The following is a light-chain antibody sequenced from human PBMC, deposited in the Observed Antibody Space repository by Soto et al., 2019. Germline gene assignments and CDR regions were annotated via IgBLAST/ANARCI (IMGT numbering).Light chain of an antibody. CDR1: QTISSW. J-gene: IGKJ1*01. CDR3: QQYHTSSIT. V-gene: IGKV1-5*01. Sequence: DIQMTQSPSTLSASVGDRVTITCRASQTISSWLAWYQQKPGKAPNLLIYDASTLERGVPSRFSGTGSGTEFTLTIDRPQPDDFATYYCQQYHTSSITFGQGTKVDI. CDR2: DAS.